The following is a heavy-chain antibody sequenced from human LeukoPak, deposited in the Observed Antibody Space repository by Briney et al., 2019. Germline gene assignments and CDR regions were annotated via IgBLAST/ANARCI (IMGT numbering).Heavy chain of an antibody. CDR2: IKSRSDGGTT. CDR3: TTGNWGSFSY. CDR1: GFTFSNAW. D-gene: IGHD7-27*01. Sequence: GGSLRLSCAASGFTFSNAWMNWVRQAPGKGMEWVGRIKSRSDGGTTDYVAPVKGRFTISRDDSKHTLHLQVNSLKTEDTAVYYCTTGNWGSFSYWGQGTLVTVSS. V-gene: IGHV3-15*01. J-gene: IGHJ4*02.